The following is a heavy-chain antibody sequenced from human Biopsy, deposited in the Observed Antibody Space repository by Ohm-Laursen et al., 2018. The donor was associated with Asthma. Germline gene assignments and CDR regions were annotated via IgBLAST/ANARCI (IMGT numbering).Heavy chain of an antibody. CDR1: GGSISGFY. D-gene: IGHD2-15*01. CDR2: IYYTGTT. V-gene: IGHV4-59*01. CDR3: ARVPTTLRYFDL. Sequence: PSETLSLTCTVSGGSISGFYWSWIRQPPGKGLEWIGYIYYTGTTNYNPSLKSRVSISVDTSKDQFSLKLTSVTAADTAVYYCARVPTTLRYFDLWGRGTLVTVSS. J-gene: IGHJ2*01.